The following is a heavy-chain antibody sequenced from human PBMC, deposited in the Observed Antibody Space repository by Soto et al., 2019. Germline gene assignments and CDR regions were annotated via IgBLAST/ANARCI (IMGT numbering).Heavy chain of an antibody. V-gene: IGHV3-30*18. CDR1: GFTFSSYG. Sequence: QVQLVESGGGVVQPGRSLRLSCAASGFTFSSYGMHWVRQAPGKGLEWVAVISYDGSNKYYADSVKGRFTISRDNSKNTLYLQIISLRAEDTAVYYCVKDGSSGWPYYYGMDVWGQGTTVTVSS. CDR3: VKDGSSGWPYYYGMDV. CDR2: ISYDGSNK. J-gene: IGHJ6*02. D-gene: IGHD6-19*01.